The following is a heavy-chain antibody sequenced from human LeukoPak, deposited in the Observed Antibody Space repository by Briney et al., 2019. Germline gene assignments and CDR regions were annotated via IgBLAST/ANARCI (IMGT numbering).Heavy chain of an antibody. V-gene: IGHV4-59*08. Sequence: SETLSLTCTVSGGSISSYSWTWIRQPPGKGLEWIGYIYYNENTNYNPSLKSRATISVDTSKNQFSLKLNSLTAADTAVYYCARSGSGWELLGYWGQGTLVTVSS. J-gene: IGHJ4*02. D-gene: IGHD1-26*01. CDR2: IYYNENT. CDR1: GGSISSYS. CDR3: ARSGSGWELLGY.